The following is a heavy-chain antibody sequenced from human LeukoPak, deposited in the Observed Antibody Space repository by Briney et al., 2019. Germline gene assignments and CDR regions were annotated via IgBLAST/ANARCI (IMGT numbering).Heavy chain of an antibody. CDR2: IHSAWTT. CDR3: ARDRPGGSSLDY. D-gene: IGHD6-13*01. Sequence: SETLSLTCTVSGGSISSNWWTWIRQPPGKGLEWIGFIHSAWTTHYNPSLKSRVTISVDTSKNQFSLKLSSVTAADTAVYYCARDRPGGSSLDYWGQGTLVTVSS. J-gene: IGHJ4*02. CDR1: GGSISSNW. V-gene: IGHV4-59*01.